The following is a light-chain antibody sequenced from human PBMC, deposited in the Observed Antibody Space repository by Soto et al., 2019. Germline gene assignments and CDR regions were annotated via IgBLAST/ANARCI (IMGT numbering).Light chain of an antibody. CDR1: QSVSNY. Sequence: ESGLTKSKDTLSLSPGERATLSCRASQSVSNYLAWYQQKPGQAPRLLIYDASSRATGIPARFSGSGSGTDFTLTISSLEPEDFAVYYCQQRSNWPRTFGQGTIVDIK. J-gene: IGKJ1*01. V-gene: IGKV3-11*01. CDR2: DAS. CDR3: QQRSNWPRT.